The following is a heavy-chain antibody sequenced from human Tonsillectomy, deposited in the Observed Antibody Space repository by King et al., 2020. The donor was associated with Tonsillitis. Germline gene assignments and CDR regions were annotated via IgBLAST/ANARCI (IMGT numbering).Heavy chain of an antibody. CDR2: INPDGIEK. CDR1: EFTFISSW. D-gene: IGHD6-13*01. J-gene: IGHJ4*02. V-gene: IGHV3-7*04. Sequence: VQLVESGGGLVQPGGSLKLSCAASEFTFISSWMTRVRQAPGKGLQWVAPINPDGIEKYYTDPVKGRFTVSRDNAKNSLDLQMNSLRSEDTALYYCARDKAYSTFDYWGQGTLVTVSS. CDR3: ARDKAYSTFDY.